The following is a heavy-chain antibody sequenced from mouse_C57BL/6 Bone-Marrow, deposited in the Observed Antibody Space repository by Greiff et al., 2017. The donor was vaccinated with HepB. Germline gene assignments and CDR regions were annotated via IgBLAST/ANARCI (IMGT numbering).Heavy chain of an antibody. CDR3: ARSSYAY. D-gene: IGHD1-1*01. V-gene: IGHV1-69*01. J-gene: IGHJ3*01. Sequence: VQLQQSGAELVMPGASVKLSCKAPGYTFTSYWMHWVKQRPGQGLEWIGEIDPSDSYTNYNQKFKGKSTLTVDKSSSTAYMQLSSLTSEDSAVYYCARSSYAYWGQGTLVTVSA. CDR1: GYTFTSYW. CDR2: IDPSDSYT.